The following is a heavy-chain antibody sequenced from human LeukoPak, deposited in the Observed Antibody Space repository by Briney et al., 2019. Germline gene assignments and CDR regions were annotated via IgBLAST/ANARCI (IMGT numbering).Heavy chain of an antibody. CDR2: VSANGVST. CDR1: GFTFGNYP. V-gene: IGHV3-23*01. D-gene: IGHD3-10*01. CDR3: AKDRGYTTGRDFDF. Sequence: GSLRLSCAASGFTFGNYPFSWVRQAPGKGLEWVSVVSANGVSTLYANSVKGRFTISRDNFVNTLYLQMSSLGAEDTAVYYCAKDRGYTTGRDFDFWGQGALVTVSS. J-gene: IGHJ4*02.